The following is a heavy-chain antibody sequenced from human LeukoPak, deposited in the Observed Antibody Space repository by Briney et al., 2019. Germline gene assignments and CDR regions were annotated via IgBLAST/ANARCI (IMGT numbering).Heavy chain of an antibody. CDR3: VRGVSGWYGFDY. CDR2: TNLSGGT. Sequence: SETLSLTCAVHGGSFSGYYWTWIRQPPGKGLEWIGETNLSGGTKYNPSLKSRVTISAETSNNQFFLKLNSVTGADTAVYYCVRGVSGWYGFDYWGQGTLVTVSS. CDR1: GGSFSGYY. J-gene: IGHJ4*02. V-gene: IGHV4-34*01. D-gene: IGHD6-19*01.